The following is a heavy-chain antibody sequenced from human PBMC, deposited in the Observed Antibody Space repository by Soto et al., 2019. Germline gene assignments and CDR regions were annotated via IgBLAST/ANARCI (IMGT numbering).Heavy chain of an antibody. V-gene: IGHV1-69*06. CDR2: IIPIIDTT. J-gene: IGHJ3*01. CDR3: ATGPRDRDAFSL. D-gene: IGHD2-21*01. CDR1: GGNFNNYA. Sequence: QVQLVQSGAEVKKPGSSVKVSCKASGGNFNNYAISWVRQAPAQGLQRMGGIIPIIDTTHYAQKLQGRVTISADRGRTTVYMELTGLTSDDSATYFCATGPRDRDAFSLWGQGTVVTASS.